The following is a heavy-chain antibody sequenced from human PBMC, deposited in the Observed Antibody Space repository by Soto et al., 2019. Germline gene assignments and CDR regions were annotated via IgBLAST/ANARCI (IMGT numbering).Heavy chain of an antibody. Sequence: EVQLLVSGGDLVQPGGSLRLSCVASGFTFGSRAMSWVRQAPGEGLEWVSTITDNGGDSKSADSVRGRFAISRDNCKNILYLQMSSLRGEDSAVYYCGGGSMDSYPGSRIFDFWGRGTLVTVSS. CDR1: GFTFGSRA. J-gene: IGHJ4*02. D-gene: IGHD3-10*01. CDR3: GGGSMDSYPGSRIFDF. CDR2: ITDNGGDS. V-gene: IGHV3-23*01.